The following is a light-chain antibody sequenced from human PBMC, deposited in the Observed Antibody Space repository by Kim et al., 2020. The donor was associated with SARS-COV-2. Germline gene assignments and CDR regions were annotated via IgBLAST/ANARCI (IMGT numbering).Light chain of an antibody. V-gene: IGLV2-8*01. CDR3: SSYAGSTYV. Sequence: QSALTQPPSASGSPGQSVTISCTGTSSDVGRYNYVSWYQQHPGKAPKLMLYEVNKRPSGVSDRFSGSKSGNTASLTVSGLQAEDEADYYCSSYAGSTYVFGTGTKVTVL. CDR2: EVN. J-gene: IGLJ1*01. CDR1: SSDVGRYNY.